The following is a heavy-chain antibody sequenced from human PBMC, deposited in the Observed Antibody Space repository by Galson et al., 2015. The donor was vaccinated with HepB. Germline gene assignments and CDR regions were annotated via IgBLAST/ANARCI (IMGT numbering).Heavy chain of an antibody. V-gene: IGHV3-11*01. CDR1: GFTFSDYY. CDR3: AKDILEAGLFFDY. J-gene: IGHJ4*02. Sequence: SLRLSCAASGFTFSDYYMSWIRQAPGKGLEWVSYTSPSGSDLYYADSVKGRFSISRDNARNLLYLQMNSLRVEDTAVYYCAKDILEAGLFFDYWGQGTLVTVSS. CDR2: TSPSGSDL. D-gene: IGHD6-19*01.